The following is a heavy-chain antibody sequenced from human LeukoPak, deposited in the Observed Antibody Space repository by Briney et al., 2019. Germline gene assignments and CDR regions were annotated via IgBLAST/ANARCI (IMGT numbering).Heavy chain of an antibody. CDR2: INPSGGST. J-gene: IGHJ6*03. V-gene: IGHV1-46*03. Sequence: SVKVSCKASGYTFTSYYMHWVRQAPGQGLEWMGIINPSGGSTSYAQKFQGRVTMTRDTSTSTVYMELSSLRSEDTAVYYCAREGHGPQNYYYYYHIDVWGKGTTVTVSS. CDR1: GYTFTSYY. D-gene: IGHD2-8*01. CDR3: AREGHGPQNYYYYYHIDV.